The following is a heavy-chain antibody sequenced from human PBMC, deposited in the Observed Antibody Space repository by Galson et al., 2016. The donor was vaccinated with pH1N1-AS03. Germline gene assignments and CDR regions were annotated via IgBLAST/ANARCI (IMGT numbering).Heavy chain of an antibody. V-gene: IGHV1-69*13. CDR1: GGTFGSHA. D-gene: IGHD3-10*01. CDR3: ARVGDPLGT. CDR2: IAPIFGTP. J-gene: IGHJ3*01. Sequence: SVKVSCKASGGTFGSHAINWVRQAPGQGLEWLGGIAPIFGTPTYAPKFQGRLTISADDSTSTGYMELSGLTFDDTAMYFCARVGDPLGTWGQGTMVTVSS.